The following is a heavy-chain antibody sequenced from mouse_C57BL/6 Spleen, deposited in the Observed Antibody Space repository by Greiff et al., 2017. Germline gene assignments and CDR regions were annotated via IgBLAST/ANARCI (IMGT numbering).Heavy chain of an antibody. J-gene: IGHJ1*03. V-gene: IGHV5-4*01. CDR3: ARDDGRSYGYFDV. CDR2: ISDGGSYT. D-gene: IGHD1-1*01. Sequence: EVKLMESGGGLVKPGGSLKLSCAASGFTFSSYAMSWVRQTPEKRLEWVATISDGGSYTYYPDNVKGRFTISRDNAKNNLYLQMSHLKSEDTAMYYCARDDGRSYGYFDVWGTGTTVTVSS. CDR1: GFTFSSYA.